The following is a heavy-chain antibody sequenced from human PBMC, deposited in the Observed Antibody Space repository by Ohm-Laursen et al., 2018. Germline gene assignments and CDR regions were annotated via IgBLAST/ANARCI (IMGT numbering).Heavy chain of an antibody. D-gene: IGHD2-15*01. V-gene: IGHV3-33*06. Sequence: SLRLSCAASGFTFSSYAMHWVRQAPGKGLEWVAAIWYDGGNKYYADSVRGRFTISRDNSRNTVHLQMNSLRAEDTAVYYCAKVYYCSGGSCYSWELTNGFDIWGQGTMVTVSS. CDR1: GFTFSSYA. CDR2: IWYDGGNK. CDR3: AKVYYCSGGSCYSWELTNGFDI. J-gene: IGHJ3*02.